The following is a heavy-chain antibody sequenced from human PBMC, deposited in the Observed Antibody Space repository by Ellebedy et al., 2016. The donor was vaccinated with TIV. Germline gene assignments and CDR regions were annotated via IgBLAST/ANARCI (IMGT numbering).Heavy chain of an antibody. CDR3: ARDRGHDSYAYYWFWWFDP. D-gene: IGHD3-22*01. V-gene: IGHV3-74*01. Sequence: HTGGSLRLXXTASGFTFSNYWMHWVRQVPGKGLVWVARINNDGSTTTYADFVKGRFTVSRDNAKNTLYLQMNSLRAEDTAVYYCARDRGHDSYAYYWFWWFDPWGQGTLVTVSS. CDR1: GFTFSNYW. CDR2: INNDGSTT. J-gene: IGHJ5*02.